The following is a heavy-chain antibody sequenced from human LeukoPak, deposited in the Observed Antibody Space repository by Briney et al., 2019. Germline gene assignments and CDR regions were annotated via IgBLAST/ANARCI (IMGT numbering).Heavy chain of an antibody. J-gene: IGHJ3*02. CDR2: ISGSGGST. D-gene: IGHD3-3*01. CDR1: GFTFSSYA. V-gene: IGHV3-23*01. Sequence: PGGSLRLSCAASGFTFSSYAMSWVRQAPGKGLEWVSAISGSGGSTYYADSVKGRFTISRDNSKNTLYLQMNSLRAEDTAVYYCAKDLLPFLEWKGDAFDIWGQGTMVTVSS. CDR3: AKDLLPFLEWKGDAFDI.